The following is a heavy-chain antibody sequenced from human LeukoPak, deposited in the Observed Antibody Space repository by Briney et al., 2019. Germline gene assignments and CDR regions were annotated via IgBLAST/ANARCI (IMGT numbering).Heavy chain of an antibody. D-gene: IGHD3-10*01. J-gene: IGHJ4*02. CDR1: GFTFSSYA. V-gene: IGHV3-30-3*01. CDR2: ISYDGSNK. CDR3: ARDPMVRGVIITSFDF. Sequence: GGSLRLSCAASGFTFSSYAMHWVRQAPGKGLEWVAVISYDGSNKYYADSVKGRFTISRDNSKNTLYLQMNSLRTEDTAVYYCARDPMVRGVIITSFDFWGQGTLVTVSS.